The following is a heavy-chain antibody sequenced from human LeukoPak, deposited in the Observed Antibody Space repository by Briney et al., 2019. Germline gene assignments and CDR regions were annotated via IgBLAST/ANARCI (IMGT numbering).Heavy chain of an antibody. J-gene: IGHJ4*02. CDR2: ISYDGSNK. Sequence: PRGSLRLSCAASGFTFSSYGMHWVRQAPGKGLEWVAVISYDGSNKYYADSVKGRFTISRDNSKNTLYLQMNSLRAEDTAVYYCAKGLGYFDWLTTFDYWGQGTLVTVSS. CDR3: AKGLGYFDWLTTFDY. CDR1: GFTFSSYG. V-gene: IGHV3-30*18. D-gene: IGHD3-9*01.